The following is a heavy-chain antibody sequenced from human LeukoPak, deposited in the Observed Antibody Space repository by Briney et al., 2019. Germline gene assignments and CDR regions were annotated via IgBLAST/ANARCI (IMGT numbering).Heavy chain of an antibody. V-gene: IGHV1-46*01. CDR2: INPSGGST. CDR3: ERPEYDILTGYYLGWFDP. J-gene: IGHJ5*02. Sequence: ASVKVSCKASGYTFTSYYMHWVRQAPGHGLEWMGIINPSGGSTSYAQKFQCRVTMTRDTSTSTVYMELSSLRSEDTVVYFSERPEYDILTGYYLGWFDPWGQGTLVTVSS. D-gene: IGHD3-9*01. CDR1: GYTFTSYY.